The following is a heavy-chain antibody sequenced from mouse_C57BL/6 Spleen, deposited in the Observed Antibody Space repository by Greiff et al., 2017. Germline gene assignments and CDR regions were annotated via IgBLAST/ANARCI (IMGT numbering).Heavy chain of an antibody. D-gene: IGHD2-1*01. CDR3: ASRPDLLPFAY. Sequence: EVQLQQSGPGLVKPSQSLSLTCSVTGYSITSGYYWNWIRQFPGNKLEWMGYISYDGSNNYNPSLKNRISITRDTSKNQFFLKLNSVTTEDTATYYGASRPDLLPFAYWGQGTLVTVSA. CDR1: GYSITSGYY. CDR2: ISYDGSN. J-gene: IGHJ3*01. V-gene: IGHV3-6*01.